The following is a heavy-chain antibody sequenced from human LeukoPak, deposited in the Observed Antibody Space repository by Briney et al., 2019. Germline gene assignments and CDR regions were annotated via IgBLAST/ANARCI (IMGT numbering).Heavy chain of an antibody. CDR3: ARSSYDFWSGYYQADWFDT. J-gene: IGHJ5*02. D-gene: IGHD3-3*01. Sequence: ASVKVSCKASGYTFTSYDINWVRQATGQGLEWMGWMNPNSGNTGYAQKFQGRVTMTRNTSISTAYMELSSLRSEDTAVYYCARSSYDFWSGYYQADWFDTWGQGTLVTVSS. CDR1: GYTFTSYD. CDR2: MNPNSGNT. V-gene: IGHV1-8*01.